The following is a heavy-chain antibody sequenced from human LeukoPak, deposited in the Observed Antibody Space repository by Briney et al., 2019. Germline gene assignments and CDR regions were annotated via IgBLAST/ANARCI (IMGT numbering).Heavy chain of an antibody. CDR1: GYTFISYG. D-gene: IGHD6-6*01. Sequence: GASVKVSCKASGYTFISYGFSWVRQAPGQGLEWMGWISAYNGNTDYAQKLQGRVTMTTDTSTSTAYMELRSLRSDDTAVFYCVRGASSIAALNPFWYFDLWGRGTLVTVSS. CDR2: ISAYNGNT. V-gene: IGHV1-18*01. J-gene: IGHJ2*01. CDR3: VRGASSIAALNPFWYFDL.